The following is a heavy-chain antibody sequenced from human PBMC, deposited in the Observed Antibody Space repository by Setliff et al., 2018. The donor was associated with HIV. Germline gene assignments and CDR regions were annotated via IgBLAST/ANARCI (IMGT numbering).Heavy chain of an antibody. Sequence: GSLRLSCAASGFTFSSYHMHWVRQAPGKGLEWVSSISGSGSDIYYADSLKGRFTISRDNAKNSLYLQMNSLRAEDTAVYYCVRGLDYGGNAVYWGQGTLVTVSS. CDR2: ISGSGSDI. CDR3: VRGLDYGGNAVY. D-gene: IGHD4-17*01. V-gene: IGHV3-21*01. CDR1: GFTFSSYH. J-gene: IGHJ4*02.